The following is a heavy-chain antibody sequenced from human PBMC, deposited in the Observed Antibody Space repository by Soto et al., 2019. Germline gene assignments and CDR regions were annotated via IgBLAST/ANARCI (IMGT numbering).Heavy chain of an antibody. V-gene: IGHV1-18*01. CDR2: ISAYNGNT. J-gene: IGHJ6*02. Sequence: ASVKVSCKASGYTFTSYGISWVRQAPGQGLEWMGWISAYNGNTNYAQKLQGRVTMTSDTSTNTAYMELRSLRSDDTAVYYCARDTYYYDSSGYPAKYYGMDVWGQGTTVTVSS. D-gene: IGHD3-22*01. CDR1: GYTFTSYG. CDR3: ARDTYYYDSSGYPAKYYGMDV.